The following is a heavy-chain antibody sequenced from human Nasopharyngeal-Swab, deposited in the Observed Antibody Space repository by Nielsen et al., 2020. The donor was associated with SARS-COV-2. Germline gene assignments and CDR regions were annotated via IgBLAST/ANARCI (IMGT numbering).Heavy chain of an antibody. CDR1: GFTFSSYG. J-gene: IGHJ6*02. D-gene: IGHD3-10*01. V-gene: IGHV3-30*18. CDR2: ISYDGSNK. Sequence: LTCAASGFTFSSYGMHWVRQAPGKGLEWVAVISYDGSNKYYADSVKGRFTISRDNSKNTLYLQMNSLRAEDTAVYYCAKVTGSYAYYYYGMDVWGQGTTVTVSS. CDR3: AKVTGSYAYYYYGMDV.